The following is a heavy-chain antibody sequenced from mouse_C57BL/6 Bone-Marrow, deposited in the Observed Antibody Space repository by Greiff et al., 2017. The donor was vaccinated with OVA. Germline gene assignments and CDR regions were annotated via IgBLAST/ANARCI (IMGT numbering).Heavy chain of an antibody. CDR3: TRINGYYYWYFDV. V-gene: IGHV1-5*01. CDR1: GYTFTSYW. Sequence: VQLQQSGTVLARPGASVKMSCKTSGYTFTSYWMHWVKQRPGQGLAWIGAIYPGNSDTSYNQKVKGKAKLTAVTSASTAYMELSSLTNEDSAVYYCTRINGYYYWYFDVWGTGTTVTVSS. J-gene: IGHJ1*03. D-gene: IGHD2-3*01. CDR2: IYPGNSDT.